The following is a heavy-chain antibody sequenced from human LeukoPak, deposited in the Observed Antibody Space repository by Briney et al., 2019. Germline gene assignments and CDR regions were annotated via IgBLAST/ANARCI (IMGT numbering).Heavy chain of an antibody. CDR3: AKDHDYGDYVLDY. D-gene: IGHD4-17*01. CDR1: GFTFSSYG. Sequence: GRSLRLSCAASGFTFSSYGMHWVRRAPGKGLEWVAVISYDGSNKYYADSVKGRFTISRDNSKNTLYLQMNSLRAEDTAVYYCAKDHDYGDYVLDYWGQGTLVTVSS. J-gene: IGHJ4*02. CDR2: ISYDGSNK. V-gene: IGHV3-30*18.